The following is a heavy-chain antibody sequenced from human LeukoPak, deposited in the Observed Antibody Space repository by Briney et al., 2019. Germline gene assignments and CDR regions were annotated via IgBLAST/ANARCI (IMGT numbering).Heavy chain of an antibody. CDR1: GFTFSSYA. D-gene: IGHD2-2*01. Sequence: GGSLRLSCAASGFTFSSYAMSWVRQAPGKGREWVSAISGSGGSTYYADSVKGRFTISRDNSKNTLYLQMNSLRAEDTAVYYCAKEGIVVVPAAMLEYYYYGMDVWGQGTTVTVSS. CDR2: ISGSGGST. J-gene: IGHJ6*02. CDR3: AKEGIVVVPAAMLEYYYYGMDV. V-gene: IGHV3-23*01.